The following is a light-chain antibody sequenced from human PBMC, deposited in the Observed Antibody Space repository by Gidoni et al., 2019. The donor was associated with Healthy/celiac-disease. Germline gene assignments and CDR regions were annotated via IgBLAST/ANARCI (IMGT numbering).Light chain of an antibody. CDR2: GTS. V-gene: IGKV3-15*01. Sequence: EIVMTQSPATLSVSPGERATLSCRASQSVSSNLDWYHQTPGQAPRILVSGTSARATGIPARVSGSGSGTEFTLTISSLQSEDFAVYYCQQYNNWARTFGQXTKVEIK. CDR3: QQYNNWART. J-gene: IGKJ1*01. CDR1: QSVSSN.